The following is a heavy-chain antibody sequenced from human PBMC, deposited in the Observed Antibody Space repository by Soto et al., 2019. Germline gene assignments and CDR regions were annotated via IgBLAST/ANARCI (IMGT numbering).Heavy chain of an antibody. Sequence: GGSLRLSCAASGFTFSSYAMSWVRQAPGKGLEWVSAISGSSYSTYYADSVKGRLTISRDNFKNTLYLQMDSLRAEDTAIYYCAKKCVPTGETHAFDMWVQGTMVTVSS. D-gene: IGHD4-17*01. CDR2: ISGSSYST. J-gene: IGHJ3*02. CDR3: AKKCVPTGETHAFDM. V-gene: IGHV3-23*01. CDR1: GFTFSSYA.